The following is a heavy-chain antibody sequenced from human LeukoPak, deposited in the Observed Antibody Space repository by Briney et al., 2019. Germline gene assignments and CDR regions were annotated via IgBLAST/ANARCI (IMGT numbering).Heavy chain of an antibody. J-gene: IGHJ4*02. V-gene: IGHV3-30-3*01. CDR1: GFTFSSYA. CDR3: ARGVYYGAGDY. CDR2: ISYDGSNK. D-gene: IGHD4/OR15-4a*01. Sequence: GRSLRLSCAASGFTFSSYAMHWVRQAPGKGLEWVAVISYDGSNKYYADSVKGRFTISRDNAKNSLYLQMNSLRAEDTAVYYCARGVYYGAGDYWGQGTLVTVSS.